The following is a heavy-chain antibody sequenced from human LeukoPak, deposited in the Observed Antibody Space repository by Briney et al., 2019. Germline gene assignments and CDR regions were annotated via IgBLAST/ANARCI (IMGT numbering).Heavy chain of an antibody. J-gene: IGHJ6*03. CDR3: ARGVRGQQPVYYYYYMDV. CDR2: IYYTGST. Sequence: SETLSLTCTVSGGSISSYYWSWIRQPPGKGLEWIGYIYYTGSTNYNPSLKRRVTISVDTSKNQFSLKLSSVTAADTAVYYCARGVRGQQPVYYYYYMDVWGKGTTVTVSS. CDR1: GGSISSYY. V-gene: IGHV4-59*01. D-gene: IGHD6-13*01.